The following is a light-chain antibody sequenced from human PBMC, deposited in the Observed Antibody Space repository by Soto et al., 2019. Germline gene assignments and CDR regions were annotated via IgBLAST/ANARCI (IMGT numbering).Light chain of an antibody. CDR2: EVS. CDR3: SSYTSTSSNVV. V-gene: IGLV2-14*01. J-gene: IGLJ1*01. CDR1: SSDVGGYNY. Sequence: QSVLTQPASVSGPLGQSITISCTGSSSDVGGYNYVSWYQQHPGKAPQFMIYEVSNRPSGVSNRFSGSKSGNTASLTISGLQTEDEADYYCSSYTSTSSNVVFGGGTKVTVL.